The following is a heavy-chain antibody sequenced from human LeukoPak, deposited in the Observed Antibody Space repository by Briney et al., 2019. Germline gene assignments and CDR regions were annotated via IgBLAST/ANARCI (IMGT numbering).Heavy chain of an antibody. J-gene: IGHJ4*02. CDR3: ARAHSSSWYMDY. CDR1: GGSISSYY. V-gene: IGHV4-59*01. Sequence: PSETLSLTCSVSGGSISSYYWSWIRQPPGKGLEWIGYNYYSGSTNYNPSLKSRVTISVDTSENQLSLKLSSVTAADTAVYYCARAHSSSWYMDYWGQGTLVTVSS. CDR2: NYYSGST. D-gene: IGHD6-13*01.